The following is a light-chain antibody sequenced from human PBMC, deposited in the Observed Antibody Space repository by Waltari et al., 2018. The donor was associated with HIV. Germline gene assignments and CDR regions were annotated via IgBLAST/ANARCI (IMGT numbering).Light chain of an antibody. V-gene: IGLV1-44*01. CDR2: SNN. J-gene: IGLJ2*01. CDR3: AAWDDSLNGLL. Sequence: QSVLTQPPSASGTPGRGVTISCSGSSSNIGSNAVNWYRQLPGTAPKVLIYSNNHRPSGVPDRFSGSKSGTSASLAISGLQSEDDADYYCAAWDDSLNGLLFGGGTKLTVL. CDR1: SSNIGSNA.